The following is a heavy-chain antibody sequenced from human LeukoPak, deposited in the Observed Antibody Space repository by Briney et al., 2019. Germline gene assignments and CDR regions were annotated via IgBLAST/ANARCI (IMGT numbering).Heavy chain of an antibody. V-gene: IGHV3-33*01. CDR1: GFTFSSYG. Sequence: PGGSLRLSCAASGFTFSSYGMHWVRQAPGKGLEWVAVIWYDGSNKYHADSVKGRFTISRDNSKNTLYLQMNSLRAEDTAVYYCSAGYSSGWTDYWGQGTLVTVSS. CDR3: SAGYSSGWTDY. J-gene: IGHJ4*02. D-gene: IGHD6-19*01. CDR2: IWYDGSNK.